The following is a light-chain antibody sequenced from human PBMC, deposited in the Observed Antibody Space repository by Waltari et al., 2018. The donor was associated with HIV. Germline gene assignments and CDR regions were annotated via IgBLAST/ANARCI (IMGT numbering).Light chain of an antibody. CDR1: QSISRH. CDR3: QQSYSTPLT. V-gene: IGKV1-39*01. Sequence: DIQMTQSPSSLSASVGDRVTITCRASQSISRHLNWYQSKPGKAPKVLIYAASSLQSRVSSRFSGSGSGTDFSLTISSLQPEDFATYYCQQSYSTPLTFGGGTEVGIK. CDR2: AAS. J-gene: IGKJ4*01.